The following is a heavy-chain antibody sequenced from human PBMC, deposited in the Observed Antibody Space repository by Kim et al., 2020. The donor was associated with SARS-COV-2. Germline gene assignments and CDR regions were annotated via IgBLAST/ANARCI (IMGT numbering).Heavy chain of an antibody. CDR3: ARGGGRGSFGELIYYYYYGMDV. CDR2: IIPIFGTA. V-gene: IGHV1-69*13. D-gene: IGHD3-10*01. CDR1: GGTFSSYA. J-gene: IGHJ6*02. Sequence: SVKVSCKASGGTFSSYAISWVRQAPGQGLEWMGGIIPIFGTANYAQKFQGRVTITADESTSTAYMELSSLRSEDTAVYYCARGGGRGSFGELIYYYYYGMDVWGQGTKVTVSS.